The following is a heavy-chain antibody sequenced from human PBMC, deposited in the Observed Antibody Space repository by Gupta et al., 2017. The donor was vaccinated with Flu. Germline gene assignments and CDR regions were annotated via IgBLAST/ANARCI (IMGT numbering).Heavy chain of an antibody. V-gene: IGHV3-74*01. CDR1: GFTFSSYW. J-gene: IGHJ6*02. Sequence: EVQLVESGGGLVQPGGSLRLSCAASGFTFSSYWMHWVRQAPGKGLVWVSRLNSDGSTTNYADSVKGRFTISRDNAKNTLDLQMNSLRAEDTAVYYCARGSRGIYGMDVWGQGTTVTVSS. CDR3: ARGSRGIYGMDV. D-gene: IGHD3-10*01. CDR2: LNSDGSTT.